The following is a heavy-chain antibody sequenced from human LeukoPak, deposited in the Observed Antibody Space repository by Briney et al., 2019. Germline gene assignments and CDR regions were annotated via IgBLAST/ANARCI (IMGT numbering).Heavy chain of an antibody. V-gene: IGHV3-64*01. J-gene: IGHJ4*02. CDR2: ISSNEGST. D-gene: IGHD2-2*01. Sequence: PGGSLRLSCAASGFTFSTYAMHWVRQAPGKGLEYGSAISSNEGSTYYANSVKGRFTISRGNSKNTLYLQMGSLRAEDMAVYYCARDYCSSTSCLLDYWGQGTLVTVSS. CDR3: ARDYCSSTSCLLDY. CDR1: GFTFSTYA.